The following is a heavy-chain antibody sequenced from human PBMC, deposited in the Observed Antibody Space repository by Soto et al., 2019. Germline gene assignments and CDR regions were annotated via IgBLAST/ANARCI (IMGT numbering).Heavy chain of an antibody. D-gene: IGHD6-13*01. V-gene: IGHV3-53*05. CDR3: ATSLSSSANFDY. CDR2: IFIGGTT. J-gene: IGHJ4*02. CDR1: GLTVSSSQ. Sequence: QPGGSLRLSCAASGLTVSSSQMTWVRQAPGKALEWVSVIFIGGTTQYAVSVKGRFTISRDYSKNTVYLQMNSLRAEDTAVYYCATSLSSSANFDYWGQGTLVTVSS.